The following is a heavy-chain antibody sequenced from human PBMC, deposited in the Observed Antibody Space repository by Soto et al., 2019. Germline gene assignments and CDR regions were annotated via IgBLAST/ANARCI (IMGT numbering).Heavy chain of an antibody. CDR3: ARELNTESSAYYSFAY. CDR1: GYSFSACG. D-gene: IGHD3-22*01. CDR2: VSTNNANT. J-gene: IGHJ4*02. Sequence: QVQLVQSGPEVKMPVASVKVSCKTSGYSFSACGLAWLRQAPGQRPEWMGWVSTNNANTNYAQKFQGRVTMTTDTSTTTTYMELRSLRSDDTAVYYCARELNTESSAYYSFAYWGQGTLVTVSS. V-gene: IGHV1-18*01.